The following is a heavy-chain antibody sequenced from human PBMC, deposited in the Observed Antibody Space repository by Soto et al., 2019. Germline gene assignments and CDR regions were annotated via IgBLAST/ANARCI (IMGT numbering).Heavy chain of an antibody. Sequence: EVQLLESGGRVIQPGGSLTVSCAASGFVFGNSAMSWVRQAPGKGLEWVSAITTSAIETTTFYADSVKGRFTISRDDSQNTLYLQMHSLRGEAPAGYYWTRLFATYYYYIDVWGNGTTVNVSS. CDR2: ITTSAIETTT. V-gene: IGHV3-23*01. J-gene: IGHJ6*03. CDR1: GFVFGNSA. CDR3: TRLFATYYYYIDV.